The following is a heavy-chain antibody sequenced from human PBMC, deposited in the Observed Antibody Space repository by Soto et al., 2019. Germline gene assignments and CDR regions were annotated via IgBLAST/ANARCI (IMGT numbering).Heavy chain of an antibody. J-gene: IGHJ6*02. Sequence: PGGSLRLSCAASGFTFSSYSMNWVRQAPGKGLEWVSSISSSSSYIYYADSVKGRFTISRDNAKNSLYLQMNGLRAEDTAVYYCARDRTVVTPWYGMDVWGQGTTVTVSS. CDR2: ISSSSSYI. V-gene: IGHV3-21*01. D-gene: IGHD2-21*02. CDR1: GFTFSSYS. CDR3: ARDRTVVTPWYGMDV.